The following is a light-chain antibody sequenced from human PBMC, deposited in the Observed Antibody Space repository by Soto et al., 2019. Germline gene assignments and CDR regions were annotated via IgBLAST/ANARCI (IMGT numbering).Light chain of an antibody. V-gene: IGKV1-5*01. CDR2: DAS. Sequence: DIQMTQSPSTLSASVGDRASITCRASQSISNGLAWYQQKPGKAPKLLIYDASNLESGAPSRFSGSGSGTEFTITISSLQPDHFATYSCQEYHGYTWTFGRGAKVDIK. J-gene: IGKJ1*01. CDR1: QSISNG. CDR3: QEYHGYTWT.